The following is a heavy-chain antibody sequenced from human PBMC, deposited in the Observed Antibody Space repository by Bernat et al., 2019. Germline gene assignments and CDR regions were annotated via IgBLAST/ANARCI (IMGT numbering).Heavy chain of an antibody. CDR3: ARQEYGSTRNWYYDL. J-gene: IGHJ2*01. D-gene: IGHD6-6*01. Sequence: QLQLQESGPGLVKPSETLSLTCTVSGGSISSSSYYWGWIRQPPGKGLEWIGCIYYSGSTYYNPSLKGRVTISVDTSKNQFSLKLSSVTAADTAVYYCARQEYGSTRNWYYDLWGRGTLVTVSS. CDR2: IYYSGST. CDR1: GGSISSSSYY. V-gene: IGHV4-39*01.